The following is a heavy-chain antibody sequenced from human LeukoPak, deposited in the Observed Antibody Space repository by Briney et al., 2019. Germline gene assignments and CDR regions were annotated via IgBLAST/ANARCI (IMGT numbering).Heavy chain of an antibody. CDR2: IYYSGST. Sequence: PSQTLSLTCTVSGGSISSGDYYWSWIRQPPGKALEWIGYIYYSGSTYYNPSLKSRVTISVDTSKNQFSLKLSSVTAADTAVYYCARISLRGLYSSGWPVDYWGQGTLVTVSS. V-gene: IGHV4-30-4*01. CDR1: GGSISSGDYY. J-gene: IGHJ4*02. D-gene: IGHD6-19*01. CDR3: ARISLRGLYSSGWPVDY.